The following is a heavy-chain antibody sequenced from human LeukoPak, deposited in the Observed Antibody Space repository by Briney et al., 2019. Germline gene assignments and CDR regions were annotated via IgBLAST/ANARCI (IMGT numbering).Heavy chain of an antibody. CDR2: ISYDGSNK. D-gene: IGHD1-26*01. CDR3: AKEISYVGFFYYYYGMDV. J-gene: IGHJ6*02. CDR1: GFTFSSYG. V-gene: IGHV3-30*18. Sequence: TGGSLRLSCAASGFTFSSYGMHWVRQALGKGLEWVAVISYDGSNKYYADSVKGRFTIPRDNSENTLYLQMNSLRAEDTAVYYCAKEISYVGFFYYYYGMDVWGQGTTVTVSS.